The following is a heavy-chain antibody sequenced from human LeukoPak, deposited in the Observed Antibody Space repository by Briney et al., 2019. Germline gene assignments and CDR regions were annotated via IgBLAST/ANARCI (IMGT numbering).Heavy chain of an antibody. D-gene: IGHD6-13*01. CDR2: IYYSGST. Sequence: KPSETLSLTCTVSGGSISSYYWSWIRQPPGKGLEWIGYIYYSGSTNYNPSLKSRVTISVDTSKNQFSLKLRSVTAADTAEYYCARVPRYGTSWYGFDYWGQGTLVTVSS. V-gene: IGHV4-59*01. CDR3: ARVPRYGTSWYGFDY. CDR1: GGSISSYY. J-gene: IGHJ4*02.